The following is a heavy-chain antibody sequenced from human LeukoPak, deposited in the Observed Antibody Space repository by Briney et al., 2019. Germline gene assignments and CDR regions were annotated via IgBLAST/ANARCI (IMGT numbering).Heavy chain of an antibody. CDR1: GFTFDDYA. J-gene: IGHJ3*02. CDR3: ARDAHFGGVFDI. V-gene: IGHV3-20*04. Sequence: RPGGSLRLSCAASGFTFDDYAMSWVRQAPGKGLEWVSGINWNGGSTGYVDSVKGRFAISGDNAKNSLYLQMNSLRGEDTALYYCARDAHFGGVFDIWGQGTMVTVSS. CDR2: INWNGGST. D-gene: IGHD2-21*01.